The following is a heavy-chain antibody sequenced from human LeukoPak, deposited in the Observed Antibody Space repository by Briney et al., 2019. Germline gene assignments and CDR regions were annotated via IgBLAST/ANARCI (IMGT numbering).Heavy chain of an antibody. J-gene: IGHJ4*02. D-gene: IGHD2-2*01. CDR1: SGSISTSNYY. Sequence: SETLSLTCTVSSGSISTSNYYWGWVRQPPGKALEWIGNIFYSGSTYYSPSLKSRVTISLDTSRNQFSLKLSSVTAADTAVYYCASSTRDHFDYWGQGTLVTVSS. V-gene: IGHV4-39*07. CDR2: IFYSGST. CDR3: ASSTRDHFDY.